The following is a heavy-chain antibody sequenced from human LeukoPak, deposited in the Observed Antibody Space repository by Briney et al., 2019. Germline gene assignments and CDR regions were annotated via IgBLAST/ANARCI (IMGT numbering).Heavy chain of an antibody. Sequence: PSETLSLTCAVYGGSFSGYYWSWIRQPPGKGLEWIGEINHSGSTNYNPSLKSRVTISVDTSKNQFSLKLSSVTAADTAVYYCARQQYSSNPDYWGQGTLVTVSS. CDR1: GGSFSGYY. J-gene: IGHJ4*02. D-gene: IGHD6-13*01. CDR3: ARQQYSSNPDY. V-gene: IGHV4-34*01. CDR2: INHSGST.